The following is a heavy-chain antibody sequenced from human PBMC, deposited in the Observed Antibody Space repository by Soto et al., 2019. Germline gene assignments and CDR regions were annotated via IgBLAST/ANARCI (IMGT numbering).Heavy chain of an antibody. CDR1: GYTLTELS. CDR2: FDPEDGET. Sequence: ASVEVSCKVSGYTLTELSMHWVRQAPGKGLEWMGGFDPEDGETIYAQKFQGRVTITGDTSTGTAYMELSSLRSEDTAVYYCARDLGYCSSTRCYDYYYYYMDVWGKGTTVTV. CDR3: ARDLGYCSSTRCYDYYYYYMDV. V-gene: IGHV1-24*01. J-gene: IGHJ6*03. D-gene: IGHD2-2*01.